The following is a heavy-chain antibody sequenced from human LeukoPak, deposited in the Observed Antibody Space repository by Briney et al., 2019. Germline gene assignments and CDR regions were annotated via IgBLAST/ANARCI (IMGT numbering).Heavy chain of an antibody. J-gene: IGHJ4*02. CDR3: AKSGGYYYDSSGYYTDY. V-gene: IGHV1-46*01. CDR2: INPSGGST. CDR1: GYTFTSYY. Sequence: ASVKVSCKASGYTFTSYYTHWVRQAPGQGLEWMGIINPSGGSTSYAQKFQGRVTMTRDTSTSTVYMELSSLRSEDTAVYYCAKSGGYYYDSSGYYTDYWGQGTLVTVSS. D-gene: IGHD3-22*01.